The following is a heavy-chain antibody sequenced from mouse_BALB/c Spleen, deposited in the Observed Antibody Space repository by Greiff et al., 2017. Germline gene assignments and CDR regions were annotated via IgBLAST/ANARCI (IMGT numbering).Heavy chain of an antibody. D-gene: IGHD4-1*01. CDR1: GYAFTNYL. V-gene: IGHV1-54*01. CDR2: INPGSGGT. CDR3: AQTGTGFAY. J-gene: IGHJ3*01. Sequence: QVQLQQSGAELVRPGTSVKVSCKASGYAFTNYLIEWVKQRPGQGLEWIGVINPGSGGTNYNEKFKGKATLTADKSSSTAYMQLSSLTSDDSAVYFCAQTGTGFAYWGQGTLVTVSA.